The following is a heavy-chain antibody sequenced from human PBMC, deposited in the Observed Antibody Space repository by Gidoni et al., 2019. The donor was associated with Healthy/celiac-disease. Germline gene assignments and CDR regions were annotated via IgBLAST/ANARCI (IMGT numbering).Heavy chain of an antibody. D-gene: IGHD2-8*01. CDR3: ARAAGVYAIGYAFDI. CDR2: IYYSGST. J-gene: IGHJ3*02. CDR1: GGSIRSGGYY. V-gene: IGHV4-31*03. Sequence: QVQLQESGPGLVKPSQTLSLTCTVSGGSIRSGGYYWSWIRQHPGKGLEWIGYIYYSGSTYYNPSLKSRVTISVDTSKNQFSLKLSSVTAADTAVYYCARAAGVYAIGYAFDIWGQGTMVTVSS.